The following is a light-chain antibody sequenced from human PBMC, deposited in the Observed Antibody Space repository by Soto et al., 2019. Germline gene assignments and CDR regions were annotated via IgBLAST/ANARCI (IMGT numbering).Light chain of an antibody. Sequence: QSVLTQPPSASGTPGQRVTISWSGSSSNIGRYTVNWYQQLPGTAPKLLIYRNDQRPSGGPDRFSGSKSGTSASLAICGLPSEDEAEYSCAAWDDSLTGVVFGGGTKLTAL. CDR3: AAWDDSLTGVV. J-gene: IGLJ3*02. V-gene: IGLV1-44*01. CDR2: RND. CDR1: SSNIGRYT.